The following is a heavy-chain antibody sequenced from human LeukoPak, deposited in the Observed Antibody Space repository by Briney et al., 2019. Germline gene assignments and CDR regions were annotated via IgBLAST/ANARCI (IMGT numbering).Heavy chain of an antibody. V-gene: IGHV4-4*07. CDR1: GGSTSNSF. CDR2: IYTDGST. D-gene: IGHD6-13*01. Sequence: PSETLSLTCTVPGGSTSNSFWSWIRQPAGKGLEWIGRIYTDGSTNSNPSLRSRLTMSLDTSNNQVSLKLTSVTAADTAVYYCARGRVSSSWFDYWGQGTLVTVSS. CDR3: ARGRVSSSWFDY. J-gene: IGHJ4*02.